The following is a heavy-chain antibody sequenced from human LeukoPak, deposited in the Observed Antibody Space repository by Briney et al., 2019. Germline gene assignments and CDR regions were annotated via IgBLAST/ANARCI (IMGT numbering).Heavy chain of an antibody. V-gene: IGHV4-59*01. CDR3: ARVRYSSGWYLLAFDY. CDR2: IYYSGST. D-gene: IGHD6-19*01. J-gene: IGHJ4*02. CDR1: GGSISSYY. Sequence: SETLSLACTVSGGSISSYYWSWIRQPPGKGLEWIGYIYYSGSTNYNPSLKSRVTISVDTSKNQFSLKLSSVTAADTAVYYCARVRYSSGWYLLAFDYWGQGTLVTVSS.